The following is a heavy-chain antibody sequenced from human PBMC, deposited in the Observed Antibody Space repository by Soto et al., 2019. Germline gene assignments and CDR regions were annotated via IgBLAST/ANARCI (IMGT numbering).Heavy chain of an antibody. V-gene: IGHV4-34*01. CDR3: ARSIVVVPAAIAIYPGSGAFDI. Sequence: QVQLQQWGAGLLKPSETLSLTCAVYGGSFSGYYWSWIRQPPGKGLEWIGEINQSGSTNYNPSLKSRVTISVDTSKNQFSLKLSSVTAADTAVYYCARSIVVVPAAIAIYPGSGAFDIWGQGTMVTVSS. CDR2: INQSGST. J-gene: IGHJ3*02. D-gene: IGHD2-2*01. CDR1: GGSFSGYY.